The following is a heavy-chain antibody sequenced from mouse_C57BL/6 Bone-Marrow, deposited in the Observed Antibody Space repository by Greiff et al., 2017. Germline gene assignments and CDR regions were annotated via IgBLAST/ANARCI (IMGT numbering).Heavy chain of an antibody. V-gene: IGHV5-17*01. CDR3: ARFYYSTYYAMDY. Sequence: EVKLMESGGGLVKPGGSLKLSCAASGFTFSDYGMHWVRQAPEKGLEWVAYISSGSSTIYYADTVKGRFTISRDNAKNTLFLQMTSLMSEDTAMYYCARFYYSTYYAMDYWGQGTSVTVSS. J-gene: IGHJ4*01. D-gene: IGHD2-12*01. CDR1: GFTFSDYG. CDR2: ISSGSSTI.